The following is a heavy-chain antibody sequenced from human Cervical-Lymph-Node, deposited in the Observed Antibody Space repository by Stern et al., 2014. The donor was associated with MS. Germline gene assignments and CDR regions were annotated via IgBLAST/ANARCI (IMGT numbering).Heavy chain of an antibody. CDR3: AKDRLFCSGGGCYGMDV. CDR2: ISNDGNEK. J-gene: IGHJ6*02. CDR1: GFTLRSYG. V-gene: IGHV3-30*18. D-gene: IGHD2-15*01. Sequence: MQLVESGGGVVQPGRSLRLSCAASGFTLRSYGMHWVRQAPGKGLEWAAVISNDGNEKDYTDSVKGRFTISRDNSKNTLYLQMNSLSTEDTAMYYCAKDRLFCSGGGCYGMDVWGQGTTVTVSS.